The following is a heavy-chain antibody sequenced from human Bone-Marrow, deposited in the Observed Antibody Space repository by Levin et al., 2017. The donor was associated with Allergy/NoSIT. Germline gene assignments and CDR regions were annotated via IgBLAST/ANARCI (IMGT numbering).Heavy chain of an antibody. CDR2: MNPNSGNT. Sequence: ASVKVSCKASGYTFTSYDINWVRQATGQGLEWMGWMNPNSGNTGYAQKFQGRVTMTRNTSISTAYMELSSLRSEDTAVYYCARGGIVAAGTDYWGQGTLVTVSS. D-gene: IGHD6-13*01. J-gene: IGHJ4*02. CDR3: ARGGIVAAGTDY. V-gene: IGHV1-8*01. CDR1: GYTFTSYD.